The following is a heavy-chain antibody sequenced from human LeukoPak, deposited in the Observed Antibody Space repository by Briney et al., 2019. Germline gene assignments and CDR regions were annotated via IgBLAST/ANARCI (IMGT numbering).Heavy chain of an antibody. CDR3: AREATADILTGYYTSPHFDY. D-gene: IGHD3-9*01. J-gene: IGHJ4*02. CDR2: VYYSGST. V-gene: IGHV4-59*01. CDR1: GGSISSYY. Sequence: SETLSLTCTISGGSISSYYWNWIRQPPGKGLEWIGYVYYSGSTNYNPSLQSRVTISVDTSKNQFSLELSSVTAADTAVYYCAREATADILTGYYTSPHFDYWGQGTLVTVSS.